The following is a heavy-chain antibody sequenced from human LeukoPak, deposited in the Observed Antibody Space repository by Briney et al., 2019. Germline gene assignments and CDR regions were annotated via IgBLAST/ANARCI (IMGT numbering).Heavy chain of an antibody. CDR2: IYSGGST. CDR1: RFTPTSHY. J-gene: IGHJ6*02. CDR3: ARDEYYYGSGSYSHYYYGMDV. V-gene: IGHV3-53*01. Sequence: GYPVPSLAASRFTPTSHYLSCVRQAPGKGLQRASVIYSGGSTYYADSVKGRFTISRDNSKNTLYLQMNSLRAEDTAVYYCARDEYYYGSGSYSHYYYGMDVWGQGTTVTVSS. D-gene: IGHD3-10*01.